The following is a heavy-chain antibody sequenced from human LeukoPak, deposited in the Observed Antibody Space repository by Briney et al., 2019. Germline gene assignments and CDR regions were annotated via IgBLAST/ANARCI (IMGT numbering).Heavy chain of an antibody. CDR2: MNPNSGNT. CDR3: ARARVATITIDY. J-gene: IGHJ4*02. CDR1: GYTFTSYD. V-gene: IGHV1-8*01. D-gene: IGHD5-12*01. Sequence: ASVKVSCKASGYTFTSYDINWVRQATGQGLEWMGWMNPNSGNTGSAQKFQGRVTMTRNTSISTAYMELSSLRSEDTAVYYCARARVATITIDYWGQGTLVTVSS.